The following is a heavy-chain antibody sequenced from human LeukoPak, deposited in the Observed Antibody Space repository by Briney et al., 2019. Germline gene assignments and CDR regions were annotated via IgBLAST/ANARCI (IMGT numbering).Heavy chain of an antibody. D-gene: IGHD5-12*01. Sequence: SVKVSCEASGGTFSSYAISWVRQAPGQGLEWMGGIIPIFGTANYAQKFQGRVTITADESTSTAYMELSSLRSEDTAVYYCARELSGYESRVGYYYMDVWGKGTTVTVSS. CDR1: GGTFSSYA. CDR2: IIPIFGTA. V-gene: IGHV1-69*01. J-gene: IGHJ6*03. CDR3: ARELSGYESRVGYYYMDV.